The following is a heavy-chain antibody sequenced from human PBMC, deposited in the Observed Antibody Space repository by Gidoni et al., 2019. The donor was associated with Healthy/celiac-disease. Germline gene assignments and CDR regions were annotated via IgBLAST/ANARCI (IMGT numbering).Heavy chain of an antibody. CDR3: VRAGSGYDAFDI. V-gene: IGHV3-13*04. CDR1: GFTFSSYD. D-gene: IGHD3-10*01. CDR2: IGSAGDT. Sequence: EVQLGESGGGLVQPGGSLRLSCAGSGFTFSSYDMHWVRPVTGNGLEWVSAIGSAGDTYYLCSVKGRFTLSRENAKHSSYLQMNSLRAGDTSVYHCVRAGSGYDAFDIWGQGTMVTVSS. J-gene: IGHJ3*02.